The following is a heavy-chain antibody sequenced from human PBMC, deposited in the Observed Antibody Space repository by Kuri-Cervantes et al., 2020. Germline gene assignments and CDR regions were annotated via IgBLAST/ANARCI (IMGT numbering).Heavy chain of an antibody. CDR1: GFTVSSNY. D-gene: IGHD1-26*01. CDR2: IYSGGST. V-gene: IGHV3-53*01. CDR3: ARVSTRWELTYAFDI. Sequence: GESLKISCAASGFTVSSNYMSWVRQAPGKGLEWVSVIYSGGSTYYADSVKGRFTISGDNSKNTLYLQMNSLRAEDTAVYYCARVSTRWELTYAFDIWGQGTMVTVSS. J-gene: IGHJ3*02.